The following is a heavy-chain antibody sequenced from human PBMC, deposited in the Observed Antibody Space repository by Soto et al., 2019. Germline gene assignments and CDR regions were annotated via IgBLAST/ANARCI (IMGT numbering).Heavy chain of an antibody. CDR1: GGSFSGYY. J-gene: IGHJ4*02. CDR3: ARGMWFGELSLDY. Sequence: QVQLQQWGAGLLKPSETLSLTCAVYGGSFSGYYWSWIRQPPGKGLEWIGEINHSGSTNYNPSLKSRVTISVDTSKNQFSLKLSSVTAADTAVYYCARGMWFGELSLDYWGQGTLVTVSS. V-gene: IGHV4-34*01. D-gene: IGHD3-10*01. CDR2: INHSGST.